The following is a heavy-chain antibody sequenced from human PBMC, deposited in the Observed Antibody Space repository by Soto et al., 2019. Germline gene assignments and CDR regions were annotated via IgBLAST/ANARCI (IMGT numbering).Heavy chain of an antibody. J-gene: IGHJ6*02. D-gene: IGHD3-9*01. V-gene: IGHV3-30*03. Sequence: GGSLRLSCAASGFTFSSYGMHWVRQAPGKGLEWVAVISYDGSNKYYADSVKGRFTISRDNSKNTLYLQMNSLRAEDTAVYYCARALFPPTLYDILTGSPHYYYYGMDVWGQGTTVTVSS. CDR3: ARALFPPTLYDILTGSPHYYYYGMDV. CDR2: ISYDGSNK. CDR1: GFTFSSYG.